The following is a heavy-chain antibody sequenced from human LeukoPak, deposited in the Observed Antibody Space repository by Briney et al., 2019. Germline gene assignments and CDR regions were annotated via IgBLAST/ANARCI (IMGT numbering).Heavy chain of an antibody. CDR3: AHRPADGYNYDWFDP. D-gene: IGHD5-24*01. J-gene: IGHJ5*02. Sequence: TLSLTCTVSGGSISSYYWSWIRQPPGKALEWLALIYWDDDKRYSPSLKSRLTITKDTSKNQVVLTMTNMDPVDTATYYCAHRPADGYNYDWFDPWGQGTLVTVSS. V-gene: IGHV2-5*08. CDR2: IYWDDDK. CDR1: GGSISSYYW.